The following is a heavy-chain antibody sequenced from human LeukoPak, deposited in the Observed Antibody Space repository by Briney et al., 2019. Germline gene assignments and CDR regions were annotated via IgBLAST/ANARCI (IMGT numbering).Heavy chain of an antibody. CDR2: IYPADSDT. Sequence: GESLKISCQGSGYNFATYWIGWLRQVPGGGLEWMGLIYPADSDTRYSPSFRGQVTLSADRSVSTAYLQWSSLKASDTAMYYCARQGIAVAGTRTTATDAFDIWGQGTMVTVSS. J-gene: IGHJ3*02. D-gene: IGHD6-19*01. V-gene: IGHV5-51*01. CDR3: ARQGIAVAGTRTTATDAFDI. CDR1: GYNFATYW.